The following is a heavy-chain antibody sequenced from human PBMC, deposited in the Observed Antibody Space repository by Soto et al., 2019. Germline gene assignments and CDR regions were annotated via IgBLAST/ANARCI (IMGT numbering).Heavy chain of an antibody. V-gene: IGHV1-8*01. CDR2: MNPNSGNT. CDR1: GYTFTSYD. D-gene: IGHD3-3*01. CDR3: ARAGRSRWDYDFWSGYFSDYYYYGMDV. J-gene: IGHJ6*02. Sequence: ASVKVSCKASGYTFTSYDINWVRQATGQGLEWMGWMNPNSGNTGYAQKFQGRVTMTRNTSISTDNMELSSLRSEDTAVYYCARAGRSRWDYDFWSGYFSDYYYYGMDVWG.